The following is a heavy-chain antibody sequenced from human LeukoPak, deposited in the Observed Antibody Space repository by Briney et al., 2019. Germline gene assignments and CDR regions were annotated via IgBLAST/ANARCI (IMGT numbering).Heavy chain of an antibody. V-gene: IGHV3-30*18. CDR2: ISYDGSNK. D-gene: IGHD2-15*01. Sequence: GRSLRLSCAASGFTFSSYGMHWVRQAPGKGLEWVAVISYDGSNKYYADSVKGRFTISRDNSKNTLYLQMNSLRAEDTAVYYCAKDLDIVVVVAATGFDYWGQGTLVTVSS. J-gene: IGHJ4*02. CDR3: AKDLDIVVVVAATGFDY. CDR1: GFTFSSYG.